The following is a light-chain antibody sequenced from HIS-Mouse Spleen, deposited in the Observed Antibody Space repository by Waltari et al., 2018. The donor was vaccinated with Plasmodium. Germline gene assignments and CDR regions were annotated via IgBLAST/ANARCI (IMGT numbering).Light chain of an antibody. V-gene: IGLV3-10*01. CDR1: ALPKKY. CDR3: YSTDSSGNHRV. CDR2: EDS. J-gene: IGLJ3*02. Sequence: SYELTQPPSGSVSPGQTARITCSGDALPKKYAYWYQQKSGQAPVLVIYEDSKRPSGIPERFSGSSSGTMATLTISGAQVEDEADYYCYSTDSSGNHRVFGGGPKLTVL.